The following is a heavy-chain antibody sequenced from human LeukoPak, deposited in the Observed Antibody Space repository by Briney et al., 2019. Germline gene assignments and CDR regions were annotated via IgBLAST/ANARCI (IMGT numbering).Heavy chain of an antibody. V-gene: IGHV3-30*18. CDR3: AKDRVDIVATTFDY. J-gene: IGHJ4*02. Sequence: GGSLRLSCAASGFTFSSYSMNWVRQAPGKGLEWVAVISYDGSNKYYADSVKGRFTISRDNSKNTLYLQMNSLRAEDTAVYYCAKDRVDIVATTFDYWGQGTLVTVSS. CDR1: GFTFSSYS. D-gene: IGHD5-12*01. CDR2: ISYDGSNK.